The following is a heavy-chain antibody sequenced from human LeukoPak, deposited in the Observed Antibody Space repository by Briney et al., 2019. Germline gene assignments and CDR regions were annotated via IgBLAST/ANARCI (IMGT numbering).Heavy chain of an antibody. Sequence: GGSLRLSCAASGFTFSSYSMSWVRQAPGKGLEWVSAISSSGGSTAYTDSVKGRFTISRDNSKNTLYLQMNSLRAEDTAVYYCAKKMSITAASQVDYWGQGTLVTVSS. CDR1: GFTFSSYS. CDR2: ISSSGGST. CDR3: AKKMSITAASQVDY. J-gene: IGHJ4*02. V-gene: IGHV3-23*01. D-gene: IGHD1-20*01.